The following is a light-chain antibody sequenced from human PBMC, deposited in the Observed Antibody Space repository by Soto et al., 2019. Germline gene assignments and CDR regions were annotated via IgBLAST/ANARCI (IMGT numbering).Light chain of an antibody. CDR1: QGPHSYA. CDR3: QTWGTGIQV. J-gene: IGLJ2*01. Sequence: QPVLTQSPSASASLGTLGQPTRTLKQGPHSYAIAWHQQQPEKGPRYLMNLNSDGSHSKGDGIPDRFSGSSSGAERYLTISSLQSEDEADYYCQTWGTGIQVFGGGTKLTVL. CDR2: LNSDGSH. V-gene: IGLV4-69*01.